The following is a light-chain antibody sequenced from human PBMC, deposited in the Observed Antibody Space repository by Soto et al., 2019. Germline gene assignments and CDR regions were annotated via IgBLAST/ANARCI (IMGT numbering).Light chain of an antibody. CDR3: SSYSSSHTRV. V-gene: IGLV2-14*01. Sequence: QSALTRPASVSGSPGQSITISCTGTGKDVGGNNYVSWYQQHPDKAPKLVIYEVSNRPSGVSNRFAGSKSDSTASLTISGLLAEDEADYYCSSYSSSHTRVFGTGTKVTVL. J-gene: IGLJ1*01. CDR2: EVS. CDR1: GKDVGGNNY.